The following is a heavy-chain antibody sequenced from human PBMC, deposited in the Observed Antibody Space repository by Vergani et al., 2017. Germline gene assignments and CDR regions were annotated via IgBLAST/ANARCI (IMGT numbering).Heavy chain of an antibody. Sequence: QVHLVESGGGVVQPGRSLRLSCVVSGFTSSYYGMHWVRQAPGKGLEWVAVISYDGTQKYYADSVKGRFTISRDNSKSTLYLQMNSLRTEDTAVYYCAKVGRSEVAVTFGAFGIWGQGTMGNVSS. CDR1: GFTSSYYG. D-gene: IGHD6-19*01. V-gene: IGHV3-30*18. J-gene: IGHJ3*02. CDR2: ISYDGTQK. CDR3: AKVGRSEVAVTFGAFGI.